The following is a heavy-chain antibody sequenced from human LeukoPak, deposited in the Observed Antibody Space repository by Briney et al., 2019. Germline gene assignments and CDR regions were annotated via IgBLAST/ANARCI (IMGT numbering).Heavy chain of an antibody. D-gene: IGHD2-8*01. CDR1: GFTFSSYE. CDR2: ISDTGATT. Sequence: PGGSLRLSCAASGFTFSSYEMSWVRQAPGKGLEWVSAISDTGATTYDADSVKGRFTISRDNSRSTLYLQMNSLRAEDTALYYCAKDTSIGRYCTNGVCSPFDYWGQGTLVTVSS. J-gene: IGHJ4*02. V-gene: IGHV3-23*01. CDR3: AKDTSIGRYCTNGVCSPFDY.